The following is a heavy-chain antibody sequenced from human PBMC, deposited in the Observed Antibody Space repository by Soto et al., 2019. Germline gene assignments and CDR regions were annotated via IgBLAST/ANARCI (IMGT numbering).Heavy chain of an antibody. CDR3: ARHFGTYFDS. J-gene: IGHJ4*02. Sequence: GGSLRLSCATSGFTFSSYWMSWVRQAPGKGLEWVANIKHDGREKYYVDSVEGRFTISRDNAKNSLSLQMNSLRVEDTAVYYCARHFGTYFDSWGQGTLVTVSS. V-gene: IGHV3-7*01. CDR2: IKHDGREK. D-gene: IGHD3-16*01. CDR1: GFTFSSYW.